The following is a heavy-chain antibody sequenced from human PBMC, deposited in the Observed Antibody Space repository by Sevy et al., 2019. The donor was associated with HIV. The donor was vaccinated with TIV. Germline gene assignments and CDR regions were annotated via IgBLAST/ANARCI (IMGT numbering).Heavy chain of an antibody. V-gene: IGHV3-23*01. CDR1: GFTFSNYG. CDR2: VSGSGGKR. J-gene: IGHJ3*01. D-gene: IGHD3-10*01. Sequence: GGSLRLSCAAFGFTFSNYGMTWVRQAPGKGLEWVSSVSGSGGKRYNADSVKGRFTISRDNSKNTLYLQMNSLRAEDTAVYYCARRGNYYGDAFDFWGQGTVVTVSS. CDR3: ARRGNYYGDAFDF.